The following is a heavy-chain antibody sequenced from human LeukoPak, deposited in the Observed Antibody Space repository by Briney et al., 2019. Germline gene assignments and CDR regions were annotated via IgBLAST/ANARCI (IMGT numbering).Heavy chain of an antibody. CDR2: IHLDGTDI. D-gene: IGHD1-26*01. Sequence: GGSLRLSCAASGFSFSTHSMNWVRQAPGKGLEWISFIHLDGTDIHYGESVKGRFTISRDNAKNSLYLQMHTLRAEDTAVYYCAGDGVGVLPGDAFDIWSQGTMVTVSS. J-gene: IGHJ3*02. V-gene: IGHV3-21*05. CDR1: GFSFSTHS. CDR3: AGDGVGVLPGDAFDI.